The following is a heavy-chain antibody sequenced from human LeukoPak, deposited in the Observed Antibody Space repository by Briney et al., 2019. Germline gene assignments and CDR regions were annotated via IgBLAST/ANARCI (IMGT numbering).Heavy chain of an antibody. CDR2: ISYDGSNK. CDR3: AKEYGYSSTRISYYYYGMDV. J-gene: IGHJ6*02. D-gene: IGHD2-2*01. V-gene: IGHV3-30*18. Sequence: PGGSLRLSCAASGFTFSSYGMHWVRQAPGKGLEWVAVISYDGSNKYYADSVKGRFTISRDNSKNTLYLQMNSLRAEDTAVYYCAKEYGYSSTRISYYYYGMDVWGQGTTVTVSS. CDR1: GFTFSSYG.